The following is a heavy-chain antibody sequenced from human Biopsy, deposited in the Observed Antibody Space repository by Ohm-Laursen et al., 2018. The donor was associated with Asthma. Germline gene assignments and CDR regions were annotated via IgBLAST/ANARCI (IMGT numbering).Heavy chain of an antibody. J-gene: IGHJ2*01. Sequence: SVKVSCKASGGTFSSYAISWVRQAPGQGLEWMGGIIPIFGTANYAQKFQGRVTITADESTSTAYMELNSLRAEDTAVYYCAREKAYSDILTAYYNGWYFDLWGRGTLVTVSS. CDR3: AREKAYSDILTAYYNGWYFDL. CDR2: IIPIFGTA. V-gene: IGHV1-69*13. D-gene: IGHD3-9*01. CDR1: GGTFSSYA.